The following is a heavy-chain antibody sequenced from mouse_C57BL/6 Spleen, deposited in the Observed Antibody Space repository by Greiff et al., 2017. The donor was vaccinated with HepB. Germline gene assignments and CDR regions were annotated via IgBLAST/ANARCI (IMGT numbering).Heavy chain of an antibody. V-gene: IGHV1-39*01. CDR3: AREKDSGYWYFDV. Sequence: EVQLQQSGPELVKPGASVKISCKASGYSFTDYNMNWVKQSNGKSLEWIGVINPNYGTTSYNQKFKGKATLAVDQSSITAYMQLNSLTSEDSAVYYCAREKDSGYWYFDVWGTGTTVTVSS. J-gene: IGHJ1*03. CDR2: INPNYGTT. CDR1: GYSFTDYN.